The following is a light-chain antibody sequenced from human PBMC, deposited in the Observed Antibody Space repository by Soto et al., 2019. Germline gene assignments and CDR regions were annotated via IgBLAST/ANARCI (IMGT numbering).Light chain of an antibody. CDR1: QSITNW. Sequence: DIQMTQSQATLSASVGDSVPITCRASQSITNWLAWYQLKPGKAPKLLIHEASNLHSGVSSRFTGSGSGTDFTLTITSLQPEDFATYYCQQYKSYWTFGQGTRVDLK. CDR2: EAS. V-gene: IGKV1-5*03. CDR3: QQYKSYWT. J-gene: IGKJ1*01.